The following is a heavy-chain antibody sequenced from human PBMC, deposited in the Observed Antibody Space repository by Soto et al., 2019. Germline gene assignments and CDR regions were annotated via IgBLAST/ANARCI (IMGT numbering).Heavy chain of an antibody. D-gene: IGHD1-1*01. J-gene: IGHJ5*02. CDR1: ESTFMNYY. CDR2: MNPNSGNI. CDR3: VRMASSGTLNWFDP. Sequence: ASVNVSCKSSESTFMNYYISWVRQATGQGLEWMGWMNPNSGNIGYALKFQGRVSMTRNTSIYTVYLELSSLASDDTAVYYCVRMASSGTLNWFDPWGQGTLVTVSS. V-gene: IGHV1-8*01.